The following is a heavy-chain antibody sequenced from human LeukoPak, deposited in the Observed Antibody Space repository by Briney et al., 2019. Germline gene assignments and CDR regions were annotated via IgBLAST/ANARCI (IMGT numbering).Heavy chain of an antibody. Sequence: ASVKVSCKASGGDFRNYGFHWVRQAPGQGLEWMGGMLPIFGTANYAQKFQGRVTITADESSNTASLDLSSLTSEDTAVYYCATDPNPYSSTSGYFDFWGQGTLVTVSS. V-gene: IGHV1-69*01. CDR1: GGDFRNYG. CDR3: ATDPNPYSSTSGYFDF. CDR2: MLPIFGTA. J-gene: IGHJ4*02. D-gene: IGHD6-13*01.